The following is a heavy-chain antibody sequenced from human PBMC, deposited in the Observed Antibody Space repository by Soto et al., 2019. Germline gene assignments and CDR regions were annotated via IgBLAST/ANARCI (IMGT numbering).Heavy chain of an antibody. CDR3: VKDESINWYSGHFRH. D-gene: IGHD6-13*01. J-gene: IGHJ1*01. CDR2: IYWNSGSI. Sequence: ESGGGLVQPGRSLRLSCAASGFTFDDYAMHWVRQVPGKGLEWVSGIYWNSGSIGYGDSVKGRFAISRDNAKNSLHLQMNSLSAEDTAFYYCVKDESINWYSGHFRHWGQGTLVTVSS. V-gene: IGHV3-9*01. CDR1: GFTFDDYA.